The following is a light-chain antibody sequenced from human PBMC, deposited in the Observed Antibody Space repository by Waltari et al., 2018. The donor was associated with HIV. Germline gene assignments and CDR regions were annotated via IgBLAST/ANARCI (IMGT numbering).Light chain of an antibody. Sequence: SYVLTQAPSVSVAPGQTATNSCGNLGRNRVQWYRQKPGRAPLLVVRDDVARSSGIPARFSGAMSGERATLTISGVEAGDEADYYCQVWDRSYKEAVFGGGT. J-gene: IGLJ2*01. CDR1: NLGRNR. CDR3: QVWDRSYKEAV. CDR2: DDV. V-gene: IGLV3-21*02.